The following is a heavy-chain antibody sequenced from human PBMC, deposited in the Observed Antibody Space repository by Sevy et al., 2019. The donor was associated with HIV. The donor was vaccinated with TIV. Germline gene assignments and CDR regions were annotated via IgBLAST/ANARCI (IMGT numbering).Heavy chain of an antibody. CDR1: GFTVSSNY. J-gene: IGHJ3*02. D-gene: IGHD6-19*01. V-gene: IGHV3-53*01. CDR3: ARDIAVAGNDAFDI. CDR2: IYSGGST. Sequence: GGSLRLSCAASGFTVSSNYMSWVRQAPGKGLEWVSVIYSGGSTYYADSVKGRFTISRDNSKNTLNLQLNSERAADTAVYYCARDIAVAGNDAFDIWGQGTMVTVSS.